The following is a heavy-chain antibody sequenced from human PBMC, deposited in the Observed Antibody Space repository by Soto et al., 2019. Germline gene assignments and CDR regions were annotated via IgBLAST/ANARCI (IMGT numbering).Heavy chain of an antibody. Sequence: VASVKVSCKASGYTFTSYCISWVRQAPGQGLEWMGWISAYNGNTNYAQKLQGRVTMTTDTSTSTAYMELRSLRSDDTAVYYCARDLLRWRSSDALDIWGQGTMVTVS. CDR2: ISAYNGNT. CDR1: GYTFTSYC. CDR3: ARDLLRWRSSDALDI. D-gene: IGHD2-15*01. J-gene: IGHJ3*02. V-gene: IGHV1-18*01.